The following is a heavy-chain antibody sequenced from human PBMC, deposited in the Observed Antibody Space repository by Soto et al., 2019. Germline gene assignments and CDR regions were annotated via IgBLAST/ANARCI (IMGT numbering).Heavy chain of an antibody. CDR2: IWYDGSNK. CDR3: ARDREAASGGLDYGSGSRNFAY. V-gene: IGHV3-33*01. Sequence: QVQVVESGGGVVQPGRSLRLSCAASGFTFNSYSMHWVRQAPGKGLEWVAEIWYDGSNKYYADSVKGRFTISRDNSKNTLYLHMNSLRDEDTAVYYCARDREAASGGLDYGSGSRNFAYWGQGTLVTVSS. D-gene: IGHD3-10*01. J-gene: IGHJ4*02. CDR1: GFTFNSYS.